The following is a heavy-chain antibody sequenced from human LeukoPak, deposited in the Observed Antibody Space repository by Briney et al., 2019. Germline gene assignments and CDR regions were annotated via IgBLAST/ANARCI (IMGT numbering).Heavy chain of an antibody. Sequence: ASVKVSCKASGYTFPNYGISWVRQAPGQGLEWMGWISAYNGNTNYAQNLQGRVTMTTDTSSSTAYMELRSLRSDDTAVYYCARLPYSSSSRYGADCWGQGTLVTVSS. CDR2: ISAYNGNT. J-gene: IGHJ4*02. V-gene: IGHV1-18*01. CDR1: GYTFPNYG. D-gene: IGHD6-6*01. CDR3: ARLPYSSSSRYGADC.